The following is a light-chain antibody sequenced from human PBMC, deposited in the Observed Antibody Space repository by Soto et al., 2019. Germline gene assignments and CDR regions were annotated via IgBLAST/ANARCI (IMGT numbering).Light chain of an antibody. CDR2: DNN. V-gene: IGLV1-51*01. J-gene: IGLJ2*01. CDR3: GTWDSSLSAVV. CDR1: SSNIGNNY. Sequence: QSVLTQPPSVSAAPGQKVTISCSGSSSNIGNNYLSWYQQLPGTAPKLLIYDNNKRPSGIPDRFSGSKSGTSATLGITGLQTGDEDDYYCGTWDSSLSAVVFGGGTKLTVL.